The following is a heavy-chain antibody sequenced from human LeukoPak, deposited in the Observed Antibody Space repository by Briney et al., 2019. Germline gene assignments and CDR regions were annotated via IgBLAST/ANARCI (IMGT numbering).Heavy chain of an antibody. CDR1: GGSISSGDYY. V-gene: IGHV4-30-4*08. CDR2: IYYSGST. J-gene: IGHJ4*02. CDR3: ASAGIYGGNTFDY. D-gene: IGHD4-23*01. Sequence: PSETLSLTCTVSGGSISSGDYYWSWIRQPPGKGLEWIGYIYYSGSTYYNPSLKSRVTISVDTSKNQFSLKLSSVTAADTAVYYCASAGIYGGNTFDYWGQGTLVTVSS.